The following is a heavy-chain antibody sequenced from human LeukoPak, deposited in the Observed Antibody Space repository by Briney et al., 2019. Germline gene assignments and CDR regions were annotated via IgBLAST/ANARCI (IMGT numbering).Heavy chain of an antibody. Sequence: PSETLSLTCTVSGGSISSYYWSWIRQPPGKGLEWIGYIYYSGSTYYNPSLKSRVTISVDTSKNQFSLKLSSVTAADTAVYYCARVPHGIDYWGQGTLVTVSS. V-gene: IGHV4-59*12. D-gene: IGHD2-15*01. CDR2: IYYSGST. CDR3: ARVPHGIDY. J-gene: IGHJ4*02. CDR1: GGSISSYY.